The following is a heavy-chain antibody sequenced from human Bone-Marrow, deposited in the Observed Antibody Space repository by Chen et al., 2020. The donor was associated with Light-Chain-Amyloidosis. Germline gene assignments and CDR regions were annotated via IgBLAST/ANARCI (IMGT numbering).Heavy chain of an antibody. V-gene: IGHV1-2*02. J-gene: IGHJ3*01. CDR2: INPNSGGT. CDR3: ARESWQTSPDSFDL. Sequence: QVQVVQSGAEVKKPGASVRVSCKASGYSFTHYYMHWVRQAPGQGLEWVGWINPNSGGTHDAQKFQGRVTMTRDTSIGTAYMELKKLTSDDTGVYYCARESWQTSPDSFDLWGQGTRVTVSS. CDR1: GYSFTHYY.